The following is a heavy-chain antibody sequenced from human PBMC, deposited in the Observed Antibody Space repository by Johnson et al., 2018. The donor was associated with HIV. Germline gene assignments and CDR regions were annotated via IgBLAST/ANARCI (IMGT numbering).Heavy chain of an antibody. CDR1: GFTFSSYA. CDR3: ARRGLANAFDI. J-gene: IGHJ3*02. Sequence: QVLLVESGGGVVQPGRSLRLSCAASGFTFSSYAMHWVRQAPGKGLEWVAVIYSGGSTYYAHSVKGRFTISRDNSKNTLYLQMNSLRVEDTAVYYCARRGLANAFDIWGQGTMVTVSS. V-gene: IGHV3-30*04. D-gene: IGHD3-10*01. CDR2: IYSGGST.